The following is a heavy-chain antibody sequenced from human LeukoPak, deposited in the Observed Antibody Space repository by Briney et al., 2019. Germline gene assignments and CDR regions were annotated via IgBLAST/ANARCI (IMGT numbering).Heavy chain of an antibody. D-gene: IGHD1-7*01. CDR2: IRYDGSHK. V-gene: IGHV3-30*02. Sequence: GGSLRPSCAASGFTFSSYGIHWVRQAPGKGLEWVAFIRYDGSHKYYADSVKGRFTISRDNSKNTLYLQMNSLRAEDTAVYYCAKDPYNWNYGNYFDYWGQGTLVTVSS. CDR1: GFTFSSYG. CDR3: AKDPYNWNYGNYFDY. J-gene: IGHJ4*02.